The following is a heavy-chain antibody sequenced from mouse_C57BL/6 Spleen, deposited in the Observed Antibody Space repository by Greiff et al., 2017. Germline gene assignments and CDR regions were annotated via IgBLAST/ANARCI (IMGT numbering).Heavy chain of an antibody. V-gene: IGHV1-81*01. CDR1: GYTFTSYG. J-gene: IGHJ4*01. Sequence: QVQLKESGAELARPGASVKLSCKASGYTFTSYGISWVKQRTGQGLEWIGEIYPRSGNTYYNEKFKGKATLTADKSSSTAYMELRSLTSEDSAVYFCAREKYGNYAMDYWGQGTSVTVSS. D-gene: IGHD2-1*01. CDR2: IYPRSGNT. CDR3: AREKYGNYAMDY.